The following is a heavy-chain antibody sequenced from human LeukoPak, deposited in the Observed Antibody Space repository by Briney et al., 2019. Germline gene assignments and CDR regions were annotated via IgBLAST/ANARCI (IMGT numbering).Heavy chain of an antibody. V-gene: IGHV4-38-2*02. Sequence: PSETLSLTCTVSGYSISSGYYWGWIRQPPGQGLEWIGSIYHSGSTYYNPSLKSRVTISVDTSKNQFSLKLSSVTAADTAVYYCARDQPYTDVWGKGTTVTVSS. CDR1: GYSISSGYY. J-gene: IGHJ6*03. CDR2: IYHSGST. CDR3: ARDQPYTDV.